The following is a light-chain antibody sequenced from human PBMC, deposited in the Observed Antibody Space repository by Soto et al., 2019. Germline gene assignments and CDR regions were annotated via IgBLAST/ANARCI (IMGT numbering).Light chain of an antibody. CDR1: QTISRW. Sequence: RMTQYHSKLTASVGDRVNITCRASQTISRWLAGYQPKPGKAPKLLIYKASTLRSGVPLRGSGCGSGTELTLTIRGPQAYDFATYYCQQYVSYWTFGQGSKV. CDR3: QQYVSYWT. CDR2: KAS. J-gene: IGKJ1*01. V-gene: IGKV1-5*03.